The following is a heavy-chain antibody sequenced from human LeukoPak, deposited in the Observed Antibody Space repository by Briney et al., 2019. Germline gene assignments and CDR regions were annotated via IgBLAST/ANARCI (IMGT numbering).Heavy chain of an antibody. V-gene: IGHV4-4*02. J-gene: IGHJ5*02. CDR3: ARDSGTTGEVKFDP. CDR1: GGSISSSNW. CDR2: IYYSGST. Sequence: PSETLSLTCAVSGGSISSSNWWSWVRQPPGKGLEWIGEIYYSGSTKYNPSLKSRVTISVDKSKNQFSLKLSSVTAADTAVYYCARDSGTTGEVKFDPWGQGTLVTVSS. D-gene: IGHD3-10*01.